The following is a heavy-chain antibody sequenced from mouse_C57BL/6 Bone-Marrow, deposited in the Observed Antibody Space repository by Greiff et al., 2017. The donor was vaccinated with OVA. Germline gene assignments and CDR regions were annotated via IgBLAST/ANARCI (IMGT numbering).Heavy chain of an antibody. J-gene: IGHJ2*01. V-gene: IGHV1-69*01. CDR3: ARPNWDVYYFDY. CDR1: GYTFTSYW. Sequence: QVQLQQSGAELVMPGASVKLSCKASGYTFTSYWMHWVKQRPGQGLEWIGEIDPSDSYTNYNQKFKGKSTLTVDKSSSTAYMQLSSLTSEDSADYYCARPNWDVYYFDYWGQGTTLTVSS. D-gene: IGHD4-1*01. CDR2: IDPSDSYT.